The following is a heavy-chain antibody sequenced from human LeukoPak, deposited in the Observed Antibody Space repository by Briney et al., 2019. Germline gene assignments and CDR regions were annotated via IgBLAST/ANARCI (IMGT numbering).Heavy chain of an antibody. V-gene: IGHV4-38-2*01. CDR1: GYSISSGYY. Sequence: PSETLSPTCAVSGYSISSGYYWGWIRQPPGKGLEWIGSIYHSGSTYYNPSLKSRVTISVDTPKNQFSLKLSSVTAADTAVYYCVLSYYYYYYMDVWGKGTTVTVSS. J-gene: IGHJ6*03. CDR3: VLSYYYYYYMDV. CDR2: IYHSGST.